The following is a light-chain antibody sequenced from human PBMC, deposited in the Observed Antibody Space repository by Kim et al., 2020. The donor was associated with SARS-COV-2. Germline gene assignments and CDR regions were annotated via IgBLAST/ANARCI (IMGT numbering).Light chain of an antibody. J-gene: IGLJ3*02. V-gene: IGLV1-47*01. CDR2: RNN. Sequence: GHRVTISLSGSSSNIGSNYVYWYQQLPGTAPKLLIYRNNQRPSGVPDRFSGSKSGTSASLAISGLRSEDEADYYCAAWDDSLSGWVFGGGTQLTVL. CDR3: AAWDDSLSGWV. CDR1: SSNIGSNY.